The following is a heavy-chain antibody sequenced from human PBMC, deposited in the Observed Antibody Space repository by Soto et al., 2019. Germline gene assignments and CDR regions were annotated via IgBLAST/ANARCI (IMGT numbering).Heavy chain of an antibody. D-gene: IGHD1-20*01. J-gene: IGHJ5*02. CDR3: ARYQWNPGAFDP. Sequence: QVQLQQWGAGLLKPSETLSLTCAVYGGSLSDYYWNWLRQPPGKGLAWIGEINHRGTTSYNPSLKSRVDRDVDTAMTQFSLKLRSVTAADTAIYYCARYQWNPGAFDPWGPGTQVTVSS. CDR1: GGSLSDYY. V-gene: IGHV4-34*01. CDR2: INHRGTT.